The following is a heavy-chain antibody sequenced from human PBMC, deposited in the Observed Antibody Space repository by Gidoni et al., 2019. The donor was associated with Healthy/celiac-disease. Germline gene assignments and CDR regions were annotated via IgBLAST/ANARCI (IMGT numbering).Heavy chain of an antibody. CDR1: GGSISSSSYY. CDR2: IYYSGST. V-gene: IGHV4-39*02. J-gene: IGHJ4*02. Sequence: QLQLQESGPGLVKPSETLSLTCTVSGGSISSSSYYWGWIRQPPGKGLEWIGSIYYSGSTYYNPSLKSRVTISVDTSKNQFSLKLSSVTAADTAVYYCAREYQGYYSYFDYWGQGTLVTVSS. CDR3: AREYQGYYSYFDY. D-gene: IGHD3-22*01.